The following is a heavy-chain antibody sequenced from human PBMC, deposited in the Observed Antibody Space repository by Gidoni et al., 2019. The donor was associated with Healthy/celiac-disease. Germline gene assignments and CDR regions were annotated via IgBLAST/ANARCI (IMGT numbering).Heavy chain of an antibody. Sequence: EVQLVETGGGLIQPGGSLRLSCAAPGFTGSSNYMSWVRQVPGKGLEWVLVIYSGGSTYYADAVKGRFTISRDNSKNTLYLQMNSLRAEDTAVYYCARDSPVTLDYGMDVWGQGTTVTVSS. D-gene: IGHD4-17*01. V-gene: IGHV3-53*02. CDR2: IYSGGST. CDR1: GFTGSSNY. CDR3: ARDSPVTLDYGMDV. J-gene: IGHJ6*02.